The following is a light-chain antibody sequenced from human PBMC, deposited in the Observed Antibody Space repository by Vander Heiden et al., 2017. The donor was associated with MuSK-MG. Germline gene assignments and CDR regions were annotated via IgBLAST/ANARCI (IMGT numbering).Light chain of an antibody. V-gene: IGLV2-11*01. CDR2: DVS. J-gene: IGLJ2*01. Sequence: QSALTQPRSAPGAPGQSVTISCTGTSSDVGGYNYVSWYQQHPGNALILRMYDVSKPPSGVPDRFSGSKSGTTASLNISGLQAEDESYDYSSSYTGSYGVFGGGTKLTVL. CDR3: SSYTGSYGV. CDR1: SSDVGGYNY.